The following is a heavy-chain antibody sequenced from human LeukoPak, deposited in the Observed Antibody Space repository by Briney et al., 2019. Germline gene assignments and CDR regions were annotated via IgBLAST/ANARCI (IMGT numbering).Heavy chain of an antibody. V-gene: IGHV3-23*01. Sequence: GGSLRLSCAASGFTFSSYWMHWVRQAPGKGLEWVSAISGSGGSTYYADSVKGRFTISRDNSKNTLYLQMNSLRAEDTAVYYCAKASVSSGGYYYGMDVWGQGTTVTVSS. CDR2: ISGSGGST. D-gene: IGHD6-19*01. CDR1: GFTFSSYW. CDR3: AKASVSSGGYYYGMDV. J-gene: IGHJ6*02.